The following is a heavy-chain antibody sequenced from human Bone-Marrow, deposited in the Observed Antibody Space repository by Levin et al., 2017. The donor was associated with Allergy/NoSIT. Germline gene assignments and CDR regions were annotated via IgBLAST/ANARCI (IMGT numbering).Heavy chain of an antibody. CDR3: ARLGGHYWEKHD. Sequence: GESLKISCKTSGYAFSDSYIHWVRQAPGHGLQWMGWINPNNHDTYFAQNFGGRVTLTSDASVSTAYMELSRLTATDTAVYYCARLGGHYWEKHDWGQGTLVTVSS. CDR1: GYAFSDSY. D-gene: IGHD3-22*01. V-gene: IGHV1-2*02. J-gene: IGHJ4*02. CDR2: INPNNHDT.